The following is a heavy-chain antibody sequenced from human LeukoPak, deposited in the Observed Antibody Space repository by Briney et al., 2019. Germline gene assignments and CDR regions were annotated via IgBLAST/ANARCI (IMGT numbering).Heavy chain of an antibody. CDR2: IHYDGAT. J-gene: IGHJ2*01. CDR1: GGSFSGYY. D-gene: IGHD3-16*01. CDR3: ARGILGYYYFDL. V-gene: IGHV4-34*01. Sequence: SETLSLTCAVSGGSFSGYYWTWNRQSPGKGLEWIGEIHYDGATSYTASLRSRVTISGDTSENQFSLRVISVTAADTAVYYCARGILGYYYFDLWGRGTLVTVSS.